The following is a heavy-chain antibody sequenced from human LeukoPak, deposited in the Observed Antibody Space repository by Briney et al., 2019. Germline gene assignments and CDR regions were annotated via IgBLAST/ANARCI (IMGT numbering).Heavy chain of an antibody. V-gene: IGHV3-53*01. D-gene: IGHD4-17*01. Sequence: GGSLRLSCTVSGFTVSINSMSWVRQAPGKGLEWVSFIYSGGNTHYSDSVKGRFTISRDNSKNTLYLQMNSLRAEDTAVYYCARRAGEYSHPYDYWGQGTLVTVSS. CDR3: ARRAGEYSHPYDY. CDR2: IYSGGNT. J-gene: IGHJ4*02. CDR1: GFTVSINS.